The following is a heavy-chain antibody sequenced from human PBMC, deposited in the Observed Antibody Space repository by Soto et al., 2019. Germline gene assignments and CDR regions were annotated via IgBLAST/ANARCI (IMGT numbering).Heavy chain of an antibody. V-gene: IGHV4-34*01. D-gene: IGHD1-26*01. Sequence: QVQLQQWGAGLLKPSETLSLTCAVYGGSFSGYYWSWIRQPPGKGLEWIGEINHSGSTNYNPSLKSRVTISVDTSKNQFSLKLSSVTAADTAVYYCARGGYSGSYYWGQGTLVTVSS. CDR1: GGSFSGYY. CDR2: INHSGST. J-gene: IGHJ4*02. CDR3: ARGGYSGSYY.